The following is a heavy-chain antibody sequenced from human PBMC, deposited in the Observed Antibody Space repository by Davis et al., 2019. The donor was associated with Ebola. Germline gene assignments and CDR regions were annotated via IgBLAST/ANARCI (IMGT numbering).Heavy chain of an antibody. D-gene: IGHD3-16*02. CDR1: GGSFSGYY. CDR2: INHSGTT. V-gene: IGHV4-34*01. J-gene: IGHJ6*02. Sequence: SETLSLTCAVYGGSFSGYYWSWIRQPPGKGLEWIGEINHSGTTNYNPSLKTRVTISVDTSKNQFSLKLRSVTAADRAVYYCARGSMITFGGVIVNNYYYYGMDVWGQGTTVTVSS. CDR3: ARGSMITFGGVIVNNYYYYGMDV.